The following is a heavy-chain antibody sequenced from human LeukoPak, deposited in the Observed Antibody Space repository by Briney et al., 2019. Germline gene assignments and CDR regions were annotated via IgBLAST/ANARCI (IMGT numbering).Heavy chain of an antibody. D-gene: IGHD3-22*01. CDR2: ISVRAATI. V-gene: IGHV3-48*03. Sequence: GGSLRLSCAASGFGFGQYEMNWVRQAPGKGLEWIAYISVRAATIYYGDSVEGRFTISRDDAKNSLYLQMNGLRVEDMAIYYCAKDFPHYYEVPHGMDVWARGPRSPS. J-gene: IGHJ6*02. CDR3: AKDFPHYYEVPHGMDV. CDR1: GFGFGQYE.